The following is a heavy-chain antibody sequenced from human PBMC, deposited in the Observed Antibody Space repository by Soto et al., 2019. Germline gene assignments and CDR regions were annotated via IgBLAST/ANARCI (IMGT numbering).Heavy chain of an antibody. CDR2: IYYSGST. V-gene: IGHV4-30-4*01. Sequence: PSETLSLTCTVSGGSISSGDYYWSWIRQPPGKGLEWIGYIYYSGSTYYNPSLKSRVTISVDTSKNQFSLTLSSVTAADTAVYHCARQYGALAVAFDYWGQGALVTVSS. J-gene: IGHJ4*02. CDR1: GGSISSGDYY. CDR3: ARQYGALAVAFDY. D-gene: IGHD6-19*01.